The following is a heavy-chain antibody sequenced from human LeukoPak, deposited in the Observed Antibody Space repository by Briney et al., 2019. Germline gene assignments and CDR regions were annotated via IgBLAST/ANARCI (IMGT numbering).Heavy chain of an antibody. J-gene: IGHJ4*02. Sequence: ASVKVSCKASGYTFTGYYMHWARQAPGQGLEWMGWINPNSGGTNYAQNFQGRVTMARDPSISTAYMELSRLRSDDTAVYFCARQSSGFFASDYWGQGTLVTVSS. CDR3: ARQSSGFFASDY. V-gene: IGHV1-2*02. CDR1: GYTFTGYY. D-gene: IGHD6-25*01. CDR2: INPNSGGT.